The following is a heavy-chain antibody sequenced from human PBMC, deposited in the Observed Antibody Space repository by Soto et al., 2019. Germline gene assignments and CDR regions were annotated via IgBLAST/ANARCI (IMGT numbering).Heavy chain of an antibody. CDR2: IYNSGST. Sequence: PSEALSLTCTVSGGSIGRSYWSWIRQPPWKGLEWLGYIYNSGSTNYNPSLKSRVTMSVDTSRNQVSLKVSSVTAADTAVCYRARESIVGATPPNYYYYGMDVWGQGTTVTVSS. J-gene: IGHJ6*02. V-gene: IGHV4-4*08. CDR3: ARESIVGATPPNYYYYGMDV. D-gene: IGHD1-26*01. CDR1: GGSIGRSY.